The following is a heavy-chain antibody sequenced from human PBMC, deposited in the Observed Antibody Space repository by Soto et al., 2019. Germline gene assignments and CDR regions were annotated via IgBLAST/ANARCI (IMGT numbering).Heavy chain of an antibody. CDR2: ISGSGGST. D-gene: IGHD5-12*01. V-gene: IGHV3-23*01. CDR1: GFTFSSYA. J-gene: IGHJ4*02. Sequence: EVQLLESGGGLVQPVGSLRPSCAASGFTFSSYAMSWVRQAPGKGLEWVSAISGSGGSTYYADSVKGRFTISRDNSKNTLYLQMNSLRAEDTAVYYCDLYIGYDSDYWGQGTLVTVSS. CDR3: DLYIGYDSDY.